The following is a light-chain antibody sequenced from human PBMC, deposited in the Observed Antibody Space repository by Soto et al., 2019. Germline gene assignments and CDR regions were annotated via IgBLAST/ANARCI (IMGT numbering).Light chain of an antibody. V-gene: IGLV2-11*01. J-gene: IGLJ3*02. CDR3: CSDGGGFTGV. CDR1: RSDVGGYRF. CDR2: DVD. Sequence: QSALTQPRSVSGSPGQSVTISCTGARSDVGGYRFVSWYQQHPDKAPKLMIYDVDKRPSGVPDRFSGSKSGNTASLTISGLQAEDEADYFCCSDGGGFTGVFGGGTKLTVL.